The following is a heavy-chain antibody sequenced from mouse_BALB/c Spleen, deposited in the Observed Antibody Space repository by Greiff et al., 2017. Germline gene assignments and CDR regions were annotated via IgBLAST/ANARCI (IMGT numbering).Heavy chain of an antibody. CDR2: INPSTGYT. CDR1: GYTFTSYW. D-gene: IGHD1-2*01. V-gene: IGHV1-7*01. CDR3: ASFSLLRLYYAMDF. J-gene: IGHJ4*01. Sequence: QVQLQQSGAELAKPGASVKMSCKASGYTFTSYWMHWVKQRPGQGLEWIGYINPSTGYTEYNQKFKDKATLTADKSSSTAYMQLSSLTSEDSAVYYCASFSLLRLYYAMDFWGQGTSVTVSS.